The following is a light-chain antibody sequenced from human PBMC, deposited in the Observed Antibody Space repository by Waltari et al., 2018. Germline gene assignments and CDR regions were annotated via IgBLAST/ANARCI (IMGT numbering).Light chain of an antibody. V-gene: IGKV1-39*01. CDR2: VTS. J-gene: IGKJ2*01. CDR3: QQSYTTAYT. Sequence: IQMTQSPSSLSASVGDRVTITCRASQSISTSVNWYQQILGKAPKLLIYVTSTLQSGVPSRFSGSGSGTDFSLTISSLQPEDFATYYCQQSYTTAYTFGQGTKLEIK. CDR1: QSISTS.